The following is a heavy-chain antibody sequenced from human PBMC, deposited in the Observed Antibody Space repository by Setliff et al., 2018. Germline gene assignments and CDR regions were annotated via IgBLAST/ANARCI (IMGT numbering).Heavy chain of an antibody. V-gene: IGHV4-61*09. CDR1: GDSISSGYYY. J-gene: IGHJ5*02. CDR2: FYTSGNT. D-gene: IGHD3-3*01. Sequence: PSETLSLTCTVSGDSISSGYYYWTWIRQSAGKGLEWIGHFYTSGNTNYNPSLKSRVTISVDTSKNQFSLKLSSVTAADTATYYCARRGPTLTISRVLVVSSFDPWGQGSRVTVS. CDR3: ARRGPTLTISRVLVVSSFDP.